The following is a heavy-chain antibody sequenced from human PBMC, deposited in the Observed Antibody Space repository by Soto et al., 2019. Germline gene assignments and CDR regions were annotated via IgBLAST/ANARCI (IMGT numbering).Heavy chain of an antibody. CDR3: ARAWTATAGWANWFAL. V-gene: IGHV4-31*03. Sequence: QVQLQESGPGLVEPSQTLSLTCTVSGDSISGEGWYWSWIRQYSGRGLEWIGYIHHSGSTYSNPSLXGXVXIXLDTSKTQFFLKLTSVTAADTAVYYCARAWTATAGWANWFALWGQGTLVTVSS. D-gene: IGHD6-13*01. CDR2: IHHSGST. CDR1: GDSISGEGWY. J-gene: IGHJ5*02.